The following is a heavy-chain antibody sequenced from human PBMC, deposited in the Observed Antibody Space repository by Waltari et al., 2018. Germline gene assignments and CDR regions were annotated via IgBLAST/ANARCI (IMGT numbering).Heavy chain of an antibody. CDR1: GYTFTSYD. J-gene: IGHJ6*03. Sequence: QVQLVQSGAEVKKPGASVKVSCKASGYTFTSYDINWVRQATGQGLEWMGWVNPNSGNTGYAQKFQGRVTMTRNTSISTAYMELSSLRSEDTAVYYCARRVAATLYYYYYYMDVWGKGTTVTVSS. CDR3: ARRVAATLYYYYYYMDV. V-gene: IGHV1-8*01. D-gene: IGHD2-15*01. CDR2: VNPNSGNT.